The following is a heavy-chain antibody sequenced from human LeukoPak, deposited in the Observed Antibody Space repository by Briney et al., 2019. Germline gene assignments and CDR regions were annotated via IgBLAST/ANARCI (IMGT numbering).Heavy chain of an antibody. J-gene: IGHJ6*03. V-gene: IGHV4-34*01. CDR2: INHSGST. D-gene: IGHD3-10*01. CDR1: VGSFSGYY. Sequence: SETLSLTCAVYVGSFSGYYWSWIRQPPGKGLEWIGEINHSGSTNYNSSLKSRVTISVVTSKNQLSLKLSSVTAADTAVYYCARGYYGSGSHCCHMDVWGKGTTITVS. CDR3: ARGYYGSGSHCCHMDV.